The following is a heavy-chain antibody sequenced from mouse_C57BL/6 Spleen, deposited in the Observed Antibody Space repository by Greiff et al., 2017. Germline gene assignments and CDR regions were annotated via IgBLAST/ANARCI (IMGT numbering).Heavy chain of an antibody. CDR2: IRSKSNNYAT. J-gene: IGHJ3*01. V-gene: IGHV10-1*01. CDR1: GFSFNTYA. CDR3: VRDGYLAWFAY. D-gene: IGHD2-3*01. Sequence: EVKLMESGGGLVQPKGSLKLSCAASGFSFNTYAMNWVRQAPGKGLEWVARIRSKSNNYATYYADSVKDRFTISRDDSESMLYLQMNNLKTEDTAMYYCVRDGYLAWFAYWGQGTLVTVSA.